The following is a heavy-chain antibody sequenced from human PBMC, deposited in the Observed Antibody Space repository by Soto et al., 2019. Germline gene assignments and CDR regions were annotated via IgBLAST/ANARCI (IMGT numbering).Heavy chain of an antibody. CDR1: GGSISSYY. CDR2: IYYSGST. Sequence: PSETLSLTYTVSGGSISSYYWSWIRQPPGKGLEWIGYIYYSGSTNYNPSLKSRVTISVDTSKNQFSLKLSSVTAADTAVYYCARALGYSYGNWFDPWGQGTLVTVSS. V-gene: IGHV4-59*01. CDR3: ARALGYSYGNWFDP. D-gene: IGHD5-18*01. J-gene: IGHJ5*02.